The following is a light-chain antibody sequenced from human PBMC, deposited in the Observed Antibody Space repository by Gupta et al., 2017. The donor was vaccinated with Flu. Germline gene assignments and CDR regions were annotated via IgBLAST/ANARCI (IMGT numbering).Light chain of an antibody. CDR1: SSDVGAYKY. Sequence: TSSDVGAYKYVSWYQQHPAKNPKLIIYDGTNRPSGVSDRFPGSKSGNTASLTISGLQAEDEAEYYCNSYASSSSVVFGGGTKLTVL. V-gene: IGLV2-14*03. CDR2: DGT. J-gene: IGLJ3*02. CDR3: NSYASSSSVV.